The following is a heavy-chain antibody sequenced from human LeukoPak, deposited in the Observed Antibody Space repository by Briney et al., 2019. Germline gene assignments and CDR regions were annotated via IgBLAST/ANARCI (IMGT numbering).Heavy chain of an antibody. CDR3: ARVRLADERAWAY. V-gene: IGHV1-2*02. CDR2: ITPKSGDT. Sequence: ASVKVSCKASGYTFSDFYIHWVRQAPGQGLEYVGWITPKSGDTYSPQRFQGRVTMTRDASISTAYMELSSLRSDDTAVYFCARVRLADERAWAYWGQGTLVTVPS. J-gene: IGHJ4*02. CDR1: GYTFSDFY. D-gene: IGHD3-3*02.